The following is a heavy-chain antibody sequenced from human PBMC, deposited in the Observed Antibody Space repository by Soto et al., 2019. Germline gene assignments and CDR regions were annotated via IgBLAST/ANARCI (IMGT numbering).Heavy chain of an antibody. D-gene: IGHD5-18*01. CDR1: SGYISSTSYY. CDR3: ARDSKTWIQLWGSRYYGMDV. V-gene: IGHV4-39*01. J-gene: IGHJ6*02. CDR2: ISYKGTT. Sequence: PSETLSLTCSVSSGYISSTSYYWGWIRHSPGTALEWIASISYKGTTYYNPSLKGRAAISVDTSKTQVSLKVNSVTAADTAVYYCARDSKTWIQLWGSRYYGMDVWGQGTTVTVSS.